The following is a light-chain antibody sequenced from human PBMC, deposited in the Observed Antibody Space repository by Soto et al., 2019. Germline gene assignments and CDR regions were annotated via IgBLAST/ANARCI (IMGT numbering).Light chain of an antibody. CDR2: GAS. Sequence: EIVMTQSPATLSVSPGEGATLSCRASQSVGSDLAWYQQRPGQAPRLLIYGASNRATGFSARFSGSGSGTDFTLTISSLQSEDLAVYFCQQYNNWPLTFGGGTKVDIK. J-gene: IGKJ4*01. CDR3: QQYNNWPLT. V-gene: IGKV3-15*01. CDR1: QSVGSD.